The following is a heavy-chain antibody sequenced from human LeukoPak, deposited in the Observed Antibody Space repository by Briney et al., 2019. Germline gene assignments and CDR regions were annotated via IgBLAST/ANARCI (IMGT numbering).Heavy chain of an antibody. CDR2: IKGDGSVR. Sequence: GGSLRLSCAASGFTFSNYWMHWVRHAPGKGVVWVSRIKGDGSVRTYSDSVKGRFTISRDNGENTLYLQMDSLEAEDTAVYYCARGVEPATINDLNYWGQGTLVTVSS. CDR3: ARGVEPATINDLNY. V-gene: IGHV3-74*01. J-gene: IGHJ4*02. CDR1: GFTFSNYW. D-gene: IGHD5-24*01.